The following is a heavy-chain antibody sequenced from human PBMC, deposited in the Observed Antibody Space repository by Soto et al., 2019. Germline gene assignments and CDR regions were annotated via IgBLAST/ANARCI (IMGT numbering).Heavy chain of an antibody. CDR3: ANVVPVAGTIYCYGMDV. Sequence: VGSLRRSCSASGFTFSGCAMSVLLQAPGKGLDSGSAISGSGVSTYYSDSVKGRFTISRDNSKNTLYLQMNSLRAEDTAVYYCANVVPVAGTIYCYGMDVWGQGTTVTVSS. CDR1: GFTFSGCA. J-gene: IGHJ6*02. V-gene: IGHV3-23*01. D-gene: IGHD6-19*01. CDR2: ISGSGVST.